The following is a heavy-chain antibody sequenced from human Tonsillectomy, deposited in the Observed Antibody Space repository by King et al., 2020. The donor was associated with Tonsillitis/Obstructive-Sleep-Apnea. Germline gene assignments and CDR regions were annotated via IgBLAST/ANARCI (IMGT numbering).Heavy chain of an antibody. D-gene: IGHD4-17*01. CDR2: INPSGGST. J-gene: IGHJ5*02. Sequence: VQLVESGAEVKKPGASVKVSCKASGYTFTSYYMHWVRQAPGQGLEWMVIINPSGGSTSYAQKLQGRVTMTRDTSTSTVYMELSSLRSEDTAVYYCAGWTSTVTKGWRDPGRQGTLLTVPS. CDR1: GYTFTSYY. CDR3: AGWTSTVTKGWRDP. V-gene: IGHV1-46*03.